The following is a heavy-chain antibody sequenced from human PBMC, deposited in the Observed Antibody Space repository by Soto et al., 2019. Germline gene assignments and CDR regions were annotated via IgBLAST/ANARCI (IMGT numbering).Heavy chain of an antibody. CDR3: ARDGGSYPGFDY. CDR1: GGSISSYY. CDR2: IYYSGST. D-gene: IGHD1-26*01. J-gene: IGHJ4*02. Sequence: SETLSLTCTVSGGSISSYYWSWIRQPPGKGLEWIGYIYYSGSTNYNPSLKSRVTISVDTSKNQFSLKLSSVTAADTAVYYCARDGGSYPGFDYWGQGTLVTVSS. V-gene: IGHV4-59*12.